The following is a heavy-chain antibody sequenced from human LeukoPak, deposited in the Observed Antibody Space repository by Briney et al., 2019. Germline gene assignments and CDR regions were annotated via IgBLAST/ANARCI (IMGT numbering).Heavy chain of an antibody. CDR1: GYTFTSYY. J-gene: IGHJ4*02. D-gene: IGHD4-17*01. V-gene: IGHV1-69*13. Sequence: SVKVSCKASGYTFTSYYMHWVRQAPGQGLEWMGGIIPIFGTANYAQKFQGRVTITADESTSTAYMELSSLRSEDTAVYYCARATFQNDYGDYNYYFDYWGQGTLVTVSS. CDR2: IIPIFGTA. CDR3: ARATFQNDYGDYNYYFDY.